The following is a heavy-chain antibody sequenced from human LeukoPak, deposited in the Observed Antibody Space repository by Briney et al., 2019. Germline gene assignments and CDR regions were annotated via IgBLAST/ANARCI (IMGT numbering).Heavy chain of an antibody. V-gene: IGHV4-59*01. D-gene: IGHD2-2*01. J-gene: IGHJ4*02. Sequence: SETLSLTCTVSGGSISNYYWSWVRQSPGKGLEWIGYIHSSGSPNYNPSLKSRVIISVDTSKNHFSLNLSSVTAADTAVYYCARGGSPFCISPSCQGAFDSWGQGTLVTVSS. CDR1: GGSISNYY. CDR3: ARGGSPFCISPSCQGAFDS. CDR2: IHSSGSP.